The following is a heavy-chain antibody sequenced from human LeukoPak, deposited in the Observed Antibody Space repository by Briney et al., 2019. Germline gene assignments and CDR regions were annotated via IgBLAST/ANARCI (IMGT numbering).Heavy chain of an antibody. CDR3: ARGSRGDGAAFDI. CDR1: GVSISSYY. D-gene: IGHD7-27*01. CDR2: IYYSGST. Sequence: NSSETLSLTCTVSGVSISSYYWSWIRQPPGKGLEWIGYIYYSGSTNYNPSLKSRVTISVDTSKNQFSLKLSSVTAADTAVYYCARGSRGDGAAFDIWGQGTMVTVSS. J-gene: IGHJ3*02. V-gene: IGHV4-59*01.